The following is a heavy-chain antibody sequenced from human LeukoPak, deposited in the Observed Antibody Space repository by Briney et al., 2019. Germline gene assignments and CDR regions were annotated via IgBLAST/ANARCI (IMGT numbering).Heavy chain of an antibody. CDR1: GFTFSRHG. V-gene: IGHV3-30*03. Sequence: GGSLRLSCAPSGFTFSRHGMHWVRQAPGKGLEWVAIISNDGSRRYYAHSVEGRFTISRDNSKNTLYLQMDSLRAEDMAVYYCARDRAWNYFDYWGQGTLVTVSS. CDR3: ARDRAWNYFDY. CDR2: ISNDGSRR. D-gene: IGHD3-3*01. J-gene: IGHJ4*02.